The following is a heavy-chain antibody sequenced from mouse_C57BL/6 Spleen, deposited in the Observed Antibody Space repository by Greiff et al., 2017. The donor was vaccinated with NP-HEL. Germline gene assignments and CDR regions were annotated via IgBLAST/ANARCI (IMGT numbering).Heavy chain of an antibody. CDR2: ISSGSSTI. D-gene: IGHD3-2*02. J-gene: IGHJ3*01. CDR1: GFTFSDYG. V-gene: IGHV5-17*01. Sequence: EVKLQESGGGLVKPGGSLKLSCAASGFTFSDYGMHWVRQAPEKGLEWVAYISSGSSTIYYADTVKGRFTISRDNAKHTLFLQMTSLRSEDTAMYYCARGDSSGYLFAYWGQGTLVTVSA. CDR3: ARGDSSGYLFAY.